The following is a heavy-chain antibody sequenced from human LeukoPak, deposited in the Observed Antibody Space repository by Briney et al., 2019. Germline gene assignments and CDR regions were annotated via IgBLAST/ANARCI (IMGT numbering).Heavy chain of an antibody. CDR1: RGTFSSYA. J-gene: IGHJ6*03. Sequence: SVKVSCKASRGTFSSYAISWARQAPGQGLEWMGGIIPIFGTANYAQKFRGRVTITADESTSTAYMELSSLRSEDTAVYYCAGRLSGDYYYYMDVWGKGTTVTISS. CDR3: AGRLSGDYYYYMDV. V-gene: IGHV1-69*13. CDR2: IIPIFGTA. D-gene: IGHD3-16*01.